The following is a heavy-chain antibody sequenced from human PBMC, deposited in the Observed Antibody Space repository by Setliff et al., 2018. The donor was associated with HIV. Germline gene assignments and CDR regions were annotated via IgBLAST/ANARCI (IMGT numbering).Heavy chain of an antibody. CDR1: GFTFSSYA. Sequence: GGSLRLSCAASGFTFSSYAMSWVRQAPGKGLEWVSLISGSGANTYYADSVKGRFTISRDNSKNTLYVQMNSLRAEDTAVYYCARGIPLGGYYYYMDVWGKGTSVTVSS. D-gene: IGHD2-15*01. J-gene: IGHJ6*03. V-gene: IGHV3-23*01. CDR3: ARGIPLGGYYYYMDV. CDR2: ISGSGANT.